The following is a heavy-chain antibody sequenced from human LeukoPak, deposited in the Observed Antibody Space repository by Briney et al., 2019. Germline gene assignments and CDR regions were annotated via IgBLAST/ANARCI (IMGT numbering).Heavy chain of an antibody. V-gene: IGHV4-31*03. CDR1: GAPISSGDYH. J-gene: IGHJ4*02. CDR2: DGST. CDR3: AIYFVGGGGRGT. D-gene: IGHD2-21*01. Sequence: SETLSLTCTVSGAPISSGDYHWSWIRQHPGKGLEWIGNDGSTSYNPSLKSRLTISVDTSKNHFSLRLSSVTAADTAIYYCAIYFVGGGGRGTWGQGTLVTVSS.